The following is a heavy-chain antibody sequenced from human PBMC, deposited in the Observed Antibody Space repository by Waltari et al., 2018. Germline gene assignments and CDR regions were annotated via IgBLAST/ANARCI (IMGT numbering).Heavy chain of an antibody. CDR2: IKSRNDGGIT. CDR3: TTLDAVWGG. J-gene: IGHJ4*02. Sequence: EVQLVESGGGLVKPGGSLRLSCVASGFTFTPAWLTWVRQAPGKGLGWVGRIKSRNDGGITDFAAPVKGRFTISRDDSQNMVFLEMNSLRTEDTAVYYCTTLDAVWGGWGQGTLVTVSS. D-gene: IGHD1-26*01. V-gene: IGHV3-15*01. CDR1: GFTFTPAW.